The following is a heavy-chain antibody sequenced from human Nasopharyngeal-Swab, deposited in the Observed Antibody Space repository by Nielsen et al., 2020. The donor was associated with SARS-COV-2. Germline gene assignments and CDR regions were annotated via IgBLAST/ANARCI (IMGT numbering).Heavy chain of an antibody. Sequence: SESLSLTCTASGGSISSYYWTWIRQPPGKGLEWMGYVYYTGRASYNPSLKSRVTMSVDTSKNHFSLRLTSVTAADTAVYYCARGRRGYYDSSGEDFDYWGQGALVNVSS. J-gene: IGHJ4*02. CDR1: GGSISSYY. CDR3: ARGRRGYYDSSGEDFDY. CDR2: VYYTGRA. V-gene: IGHV4-59*01. D-gene: IGHD3-22*01.